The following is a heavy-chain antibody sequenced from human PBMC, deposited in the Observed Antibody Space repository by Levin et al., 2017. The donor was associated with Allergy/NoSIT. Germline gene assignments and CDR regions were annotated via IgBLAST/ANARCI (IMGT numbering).Heavy chain of an antibody. V-gene: IGHV1-2*02. D-gene: IGHD5-24*01. CDR3: ARDNFMARTVDY. CDR1: GYTFTGYY. J-gene: IGHJ4*02. Sequence: GESLKISCQASGYTFTGYYMHWVRQAPGQGLEWMGWINPNSGGTNYAQKFQGRVTMTRDTSISTAYMELSRLRSDDTAVYYCARDNFMARTVDYWGQGTLVTVSS. CDR2: INPNSGGT.